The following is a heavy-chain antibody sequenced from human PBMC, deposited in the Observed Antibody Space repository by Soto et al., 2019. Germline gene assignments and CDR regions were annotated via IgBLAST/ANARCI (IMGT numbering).Heavy chain of an antibody. Sequence: GSLRLSCVASGFTFRNYPMNWVRQAPDKGLQWVAVISYDGSNRDYADSVRGRFTISRDNSKNTLYLQMNSLRPEDTAVYYCAQLLGGSYAFEIWGQGTMVTASS. CDR1: GFTFRNYP. CDR3: AQLLGGSYAFEI. D-gene: IGHD1-26*01. CDR2: ISYDGSNR. J-gene: IGHJ3*02. V-gene: IGHV3-30-3*01.